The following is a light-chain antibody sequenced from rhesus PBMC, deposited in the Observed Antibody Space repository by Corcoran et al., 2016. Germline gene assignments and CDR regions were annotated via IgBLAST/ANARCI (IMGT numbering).Light chain of an antibody. V-gene: IGKV1-69*01. CDR1: QGISKW. Sequence: DIQMTQSPSSLSASVGDRVTITCRVSQGISKWLAWYQQTPGKAPKLQIYRASNLGTRVPSRFSGNGSGTDATLTISSLQPEDIATYYCQHHDTSPFTIGPGTKLDIK. CDR3: QHHDTSPFT. J-gene: IGKJ3*01. CDR2: RAS.